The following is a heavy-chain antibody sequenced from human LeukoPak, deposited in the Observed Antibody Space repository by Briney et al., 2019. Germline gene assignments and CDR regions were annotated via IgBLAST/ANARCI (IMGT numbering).Heavy chain of an antibody. CDR1: GGSFSGYY. CDR3: ARERSGRFDY. J-gene: IGHJ4*02. V-gene: IGHV4-34*01. CDR2: INHSGST. D-gene: IGHD6-19*01. Sequence: PSETLSLTCAVYGGSFSGYYWSWIRQPPGKGLEWIGEINHSGSTNYNPSLKSRVTISVDTSKNQFSLKLSSVTAADTAVYYCARERSGRFDYWGQGTLVTVSS.